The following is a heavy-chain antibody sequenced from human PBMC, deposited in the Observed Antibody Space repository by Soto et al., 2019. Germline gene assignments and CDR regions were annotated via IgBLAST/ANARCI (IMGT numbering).Heavy chain of an antibody. D-gene: IGHD2-2*01. CDR2: KNPNSGET. CDR3: ARIAMPARNRWYNWFDP. J-gene: IGHJ5*02. V-gene: IGHV1-8*02. Sequence: QEQLVQSAAEVKKPGASVKVSCMTSGYTFNDYENNWVRQATGQGLEWIGWKNPNSGETGYAQRFQGRDTMTTSSSLSTVYLELSSLTSGGTTVYYCARIAMPARNRWYNWFDPWGQVTLVTVSS. CDR1: GYTFNDYE.